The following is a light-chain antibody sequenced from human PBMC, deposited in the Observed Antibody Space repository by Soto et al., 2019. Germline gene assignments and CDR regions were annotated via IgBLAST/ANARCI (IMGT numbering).Light chain of an antibody. J-gene: IGLJ2*01. CDR2: EVT. CDR3: SSFAGGGNPVL. CDR1: SSDVGGDNY. V-gene: IGLV2-8*01. Sequence: QSALTQPHSASGSLGQSVTISCTGTSSDVGGDNYVSWHQQHPGKAPKVMIYEVTKRPPGVPDRFSGSKSGNTASLTVSGLQAEDEADYYCSSFAGGGNPVLLGGGTKLTVL.